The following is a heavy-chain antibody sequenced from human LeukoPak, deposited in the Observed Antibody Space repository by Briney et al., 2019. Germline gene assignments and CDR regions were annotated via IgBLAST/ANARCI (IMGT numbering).Heavy chain of an antibody. D-gene: IGHD1-1*01. Sequence: PSETLSLTCAVSGYSISSGYYWGWFRQPPGKGLGWIGRIYHSGSTYYNPSLKSRATISVDTSKNHFSLNLSSVTAADTAVYYCARMYGTWAFDIWGQGTMVTVSS. V-gene: IGHV4-38-2*01. CDR3: ARMYGTWAFDI. J-gene: IGHJ3*02. CDR1: GYSISSGYY. CDR2: IYHSGST.